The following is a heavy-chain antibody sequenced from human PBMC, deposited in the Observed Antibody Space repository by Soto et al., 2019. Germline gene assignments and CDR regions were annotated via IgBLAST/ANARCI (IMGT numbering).Heavy chain of an antibody. J-gene: IGHJ6*02. CDR2: INPNSGGT. Sequence: ASVKVSCKASGYTFTGYYMHWVRQAPGQGLEWMGWINPNSGGTNYAQKFQGWVTMTRDTSISTAYMELSRLRSDDTAVYYCARTAGADGSGSYYPRSYYYYGMDVWGQGTTVTVSS. D-gene: IGHD3-10*01. CDR1: GYTFTGYY. V-gene: IGHV1-2*04. CDR3: ARTAGADGSGSYYPRSYYYYGMDV.